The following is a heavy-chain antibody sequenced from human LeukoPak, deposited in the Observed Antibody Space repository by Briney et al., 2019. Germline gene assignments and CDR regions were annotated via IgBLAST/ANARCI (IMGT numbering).Heavy chain of an antibody. CDR3: ARGRLLQTGSRRREYYMDV. Sequence: ASVKASCKASGYTFTSYDINWARQVTGQGLEWMAWMNPNSGITVYAQKIKGTVTVTRTTSISTAYMELRSLRSEDLAVYYCARGRLLQTGSRRREYYMDVWGKGTTVTVSS. CDR1: GYTFTSYD. D-gene: IGHD7-27*01. J-gene: IGHJ6*03. CDR2: MNPNSGIT. V-gene: IGHV1-8*01.